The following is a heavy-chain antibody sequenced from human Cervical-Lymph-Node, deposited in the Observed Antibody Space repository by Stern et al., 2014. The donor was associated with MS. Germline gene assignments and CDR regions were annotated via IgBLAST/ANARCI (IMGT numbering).Heavy chain of an antibody. CDR2: ISSSSTYI. D-gene: IGHD1-26*01. V-gene: IGHV3-21*01. CDR3: ARKILGETTDY. Sequence: QLVQSGGGLVKPGGSLRLSCAASGFSFTSYSMNWVRQAPGKGLEWVSSISSSSTYIYYADSVKGRFTISRDNVKNSLYLQMNSLRAEDTAVYYCARKILGETTDYWGQGTLVTVSS. CDR1: GFSFTSYS. J-gene: IGHJ4*02.